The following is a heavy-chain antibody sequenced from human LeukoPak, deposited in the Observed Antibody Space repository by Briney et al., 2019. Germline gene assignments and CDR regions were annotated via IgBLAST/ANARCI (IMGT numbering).Heavy chain of an antibody. CDR2: THPGDSDT. Sequence: GESLKISCKASGYRFTSYWIGWVRQMPGKGLEWVGITHPGDSDTRYSPSFQGHVTVSADVSVTTAYLQWSSLKASDTAMYYCTRRIYGGNHDLDYWGQGTLVTVSS. J-gene: IGHJ4*02. CDR3: TRRIYGGNHDLDY. V-gene: IGHV5-51*01. D-gene: IGHD4-23*01. CDR1: GYRFTSYW.